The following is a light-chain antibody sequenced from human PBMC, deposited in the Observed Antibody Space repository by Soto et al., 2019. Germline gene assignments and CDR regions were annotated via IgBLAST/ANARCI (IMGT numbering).Light chain of an antibody. Sequence: DIQLTQSPSSLSASVGDRVTITCRASQGSTTYLNWYQQKPGKAPKLLIYAASNLHSGVPSMFSGSGPGTDFTLTISSLQPEDFATYYCQQSYLTLPYSFGPGTRLEIK. V-gene: IGKV1-39*01. CDR2: AAS. J-gene: IGKJ2*01. CDR3: QQSYLTLPYS. CDR1: QGSTTY.